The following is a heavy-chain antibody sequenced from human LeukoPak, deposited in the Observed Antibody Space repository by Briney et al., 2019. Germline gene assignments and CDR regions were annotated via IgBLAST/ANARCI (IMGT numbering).Heavy chain of an antibody. J-gene: IGHJ4*02. CDR2: IIPIFGTA. CDR1: GGTFSSYA. CDR3: ARGPVSSSGFFAY. Sequence: ASVKVSCKASGGTFSSYAISWVRQAPGQGLEWMGGIIPIFGTANYAQKFQGRVTITTDESTSTAYMELSSLRSEDTAVYHCARGPVSSSGFFAYWGQGTLVTVSS. V-gene: IGHV1-69*05. D-gene: IGHD6-19*01.